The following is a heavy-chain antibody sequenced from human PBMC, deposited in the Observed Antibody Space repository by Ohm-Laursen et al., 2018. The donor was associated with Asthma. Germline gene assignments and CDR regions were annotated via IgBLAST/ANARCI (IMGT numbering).Heavy chain of an antibody. CDR1: GFTFSSYS. Sequence: GSLRLSCAASGFTFSSYSMNWVRQAPGKGLEWVSSISSSSSYIYYADSVKGRFTISRDNAKNSLYLQMNSLRAEDTAVYYCARDVMEWYLPAFDFWGQGTLVTVSS. CDR2: ISSSSSYI. V-gene: IGHV3-21*01. D-gene: IGHD3-3*01. J-gene: IGHJ4*02. CDR3: ARDVMEWYLPAFDF.